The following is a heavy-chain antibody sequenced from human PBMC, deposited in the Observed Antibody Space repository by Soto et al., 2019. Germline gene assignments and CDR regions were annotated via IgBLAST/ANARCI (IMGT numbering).Heavy chain of an antibody. V-gene: IGHV4-38-2*02. D-gene: IGHD6-19*01. CDR3: ARVHVMVVAGSTFDY. CDR1: GYSISSGSY. Sequence: SETLSLTCTVCGYSISSGSYWAWIRQPPGKGPEWIASIYHGGTTFYNPSLKSRIIMSVDTSNNQFSLKLTSVTAADTAVYYCARVHVMVVAGSTFDYWGHGTLVTVSS. CDR2: IYHGGTT. J-gene: IGHJ4*01.